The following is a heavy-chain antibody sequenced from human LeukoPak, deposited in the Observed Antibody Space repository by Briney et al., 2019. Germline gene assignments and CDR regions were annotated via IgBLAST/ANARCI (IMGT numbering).Heavy chain of an antibody. D-gene: IGHD1-26*01. Sequence: SETLSLTCTVSGGSLSSSSYYWGWIRQPPGKGLEWIGSMYYSGSTYYNPSLKSRVTISVDTSKNQFSLKLSSVTAADTAVYYCARSIVGATDYWGQGTLVTVSS. V-gene: IGHV4-39*07. CDR3: ARSIVGATDY. CDR2: MYYSGST. J-gene: IGHJ4*02. CDR1: GGSLSSSSYY.